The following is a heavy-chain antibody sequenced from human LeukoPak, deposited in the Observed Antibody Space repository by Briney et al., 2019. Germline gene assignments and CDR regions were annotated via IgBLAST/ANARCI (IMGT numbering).Heavy chain of an antibody. Sequence: ASVKVSCKGSGYTFTRFGVNWLRQAPGQGLEWMGWINTDTGNPTYAQGFTGRFVFSLDTSVSTAYLQISSLKAEDTAVYYCAREGSSSWWVRYYYYYYMDVWGKGTTVTVSS. V-gene: IGHV7-4-1*02. CDR2: INTDTGNP. CDR1: GYTFTRFG. D-gene: IGHD6-13*01. J-gene: IGHJ6*03. CDR3: AREGSSSWWVRYYYYYYMDV.